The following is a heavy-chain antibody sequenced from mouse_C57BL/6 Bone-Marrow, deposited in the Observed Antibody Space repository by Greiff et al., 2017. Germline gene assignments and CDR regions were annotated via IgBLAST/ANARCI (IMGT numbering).Heavy chain of an antibody. Sequence: QVQLQQPGAELVRPGSSVKLSCKASGYTFTSYWMHWVKQRPIQGLEWIGNIDPSDSETHYNQQFKDKATLTVDKSSSTAYMQLSSLTSEDSAVYYCARGYYYGSSYHVLAFDYWGQGTTLTVSS. V-gene: IGHV1-52*01. D-gene: IGHD1-1*01. J-gene: IGHJ2*01. CDR2: IDPSDSET. CDR3: ARGYYYGSSYHVLAFDY. CDR1: GYTFTSYW.